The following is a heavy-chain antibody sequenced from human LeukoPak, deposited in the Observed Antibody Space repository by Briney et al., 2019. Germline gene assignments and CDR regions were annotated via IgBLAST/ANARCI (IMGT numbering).Heavy chain of an antibody. Sequence: PSETLSLTCTVSGGSISSSSYYWGWIRQPPGTGLEWIGSIYYSGSTYYNPSLKSRVTISVDTSKNQFSLKLSSVTAADTAVYYCARDRALDIVVVVAATWFDPWGQGTLVTVSS. CDR1: GGSISSSSYY. CDR2: IYYSGST. J-gene: IGHJ5*02. V-gene: IGHV4-39*07. D-gene: IGHD2-15*01. CDR3: ARDRALDIVVVVAATWFDP.